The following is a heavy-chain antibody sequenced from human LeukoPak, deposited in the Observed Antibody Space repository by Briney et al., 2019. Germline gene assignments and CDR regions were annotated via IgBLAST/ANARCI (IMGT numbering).Heavy chain of an antibody. D-gene: IGHD6-19*01. CDR2: IYYSGST. Sequence: SETLSLTCTVSGGSISSYYWSWIRQPPGKGLEWIGYIYYSGSTNYNPSLKSRVTISVDTSKNQFSLKLSSVTAADTAVYYCARAYSSGWYGRDWFDPWGQGTLVTVSS. CDR1: GGSISSYY. CDR3: ARAYSSGWYGRDWFDP. V-gene: IGHV4-59*08. J-gene: IGHJ5*02.